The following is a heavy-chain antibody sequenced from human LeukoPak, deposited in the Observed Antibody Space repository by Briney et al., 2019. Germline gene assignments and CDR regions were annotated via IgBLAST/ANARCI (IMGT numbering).Heavy chain of an antibody. CDR3: AKQTCGGDCFNFDY. CDR2: ISGSGGST. CDR1: GFTFSSYS. Sequence: GGSLRLSCAGSGFTFSSYSMIWVRHAPGKGLEWVSAISGSGGSTYYADSVKGRFTISRDNSKNTLYLQMNSLRAEDTAVYYCAKQTCGGDCFNFDYWGQGTLVTVSS. D-gene: IGHD2-21*02. J-gene: IGHJ4*02. V-gene: IGHV3-23*01.